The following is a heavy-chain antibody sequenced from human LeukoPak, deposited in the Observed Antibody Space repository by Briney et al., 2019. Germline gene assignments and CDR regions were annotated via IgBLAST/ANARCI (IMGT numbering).Heavy chain of an antibody. D-gene: IGHD1-1*01. Sequence: ASVKVSCKASGGTFSSYAISWVRQAPGQGLEWMGWISAHNGNTNYTQKVQGRVTMTTDTSTSTAYMELKNLRSDDTAVYYCAREELDYWGQGTLVTVSS. CDR1: GGTFSSYA. CDR2: ISAHNGNT. V-gene: IGHV1-18*01. J-gene: IGHJ4*02. CDR3: AREELDY.